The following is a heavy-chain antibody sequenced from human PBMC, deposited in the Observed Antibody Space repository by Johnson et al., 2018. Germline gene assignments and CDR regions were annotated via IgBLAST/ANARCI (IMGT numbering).Heavy chain of an antibody. CDR1: GGSFSGYY. Sequence: QVQLQQWGAGLLKPSETLSLTCAVYGGSFSGYYWSWIRQPPGKGLEWIGEINHSGSTNYNPSLKSRVPISVDTSKNQFSPKLSSVTAADRAVYYCAKDRRSGSSNFQHWGQGTLVTVSS. V-gene: IGHV4-34*01. J-gene: IGHJ1*01. CDR3: AKDRRSGSSNFQH. D-gene: IGHD3-10*01. CDR2: INHSGST.